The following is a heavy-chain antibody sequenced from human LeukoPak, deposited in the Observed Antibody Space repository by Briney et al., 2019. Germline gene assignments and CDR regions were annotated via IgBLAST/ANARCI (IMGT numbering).Heavy chain of an antibody. CDR3: ARGGGGLWFGERERLDY. Sequence: SETLSLTCAVYGGSFSGYYWSWIRQPPGKGLEWIGEINHSGGTNYNPSLKSRVTISVDTSKNQFSLKLSSVTAADTAVYYCARGGGGLWFGERERLDYWGQGTLVTVSS. D-gene: IGHD3-10*01. J-gene: IGHJ4*02. V-gene: IGHV4-34*01. CDR2: INHSGGT. CDR1: GGSFSGYY.